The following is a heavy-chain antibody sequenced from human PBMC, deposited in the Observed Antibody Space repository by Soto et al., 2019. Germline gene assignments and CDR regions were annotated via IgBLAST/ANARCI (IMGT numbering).Heavy chain of an antibody. CDR1: GYTFTSYG. D-gene: IGHD3-3*01. Sequence: ASVKVSCKASGYTFTSYGISWVRQAPGQGLEWMGWISAYNGNTNYAQKLQGRVTMTTDTSTSTAYMELRSLRSDDTAVYYCARESPQHYDFWSGYSNWGQGTLVTVSS. CDR3: ARESPQHYDFWSGYSN. J-gene: IGHJ4*02. V-gene: IGHV1-18*01. CDR2: ISAYNGNT.